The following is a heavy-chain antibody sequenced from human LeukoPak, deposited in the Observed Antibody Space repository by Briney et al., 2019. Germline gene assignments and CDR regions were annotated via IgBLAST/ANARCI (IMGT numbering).Heavy chain of an antibody. D-gene: IGHD3-10*01. CDR1: DYTFTNYG. J-gene: IGHJ4*02. CDR2: ISTYNGNT. CDR3: ARATDYYGSGNYFFDY. V-gene: IGHV1-18*01. Sequence: ASVKVSCKTSDYTFTNYGICWVRQAPGQGLEWMGWISTYNGNTNYAQKLQGRVTMTTDTSTSTAYMELRSLISDDTAVYYCARATDYYGSGNYFFDYWGQGTLVTVSP.